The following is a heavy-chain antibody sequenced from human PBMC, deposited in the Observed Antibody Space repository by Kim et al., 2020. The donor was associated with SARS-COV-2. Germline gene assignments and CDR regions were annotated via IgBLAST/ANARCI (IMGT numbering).Heavy chain of an antibody. CDR3: ARGPMGEGHYFDY. CDR2: ISSSSSYT. Sequence: GGSLRLSCAASGFTFSDYYMSWIRQAPGKGLEWVSYISSSSSYTNYADSVKGRFTISRDNAKNSLYLQMNSLRAEDTAVYYCARGPMGEGHYFDYWGQGTLVTVSS. J-gene: IGHJ4*02. D-gene: IGHD3-16*01. V-gene: IGHV3-11*06. CDR1: GFTFSDYY.